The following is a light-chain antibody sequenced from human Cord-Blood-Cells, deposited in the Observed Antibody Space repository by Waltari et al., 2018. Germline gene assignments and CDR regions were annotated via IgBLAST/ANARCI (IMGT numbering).Light chain of an antibody. CDR3: QQYYSTPRT. Sequence: DILMTQSTDFLARLLGERVAIDCKSRWFVLYSSNNKYYLAWYQQKPGQPPKLLIYWASTRESGVPDRFSGSGSGTDFTLTISSLQAVDVAFYYCQQYYSTPRTFGQGTKVEIK. CDR2: WAS. J-gene: IGKJ1*01. CDR1: WFVLYSSNNKYY. V-gene: IGKV4-1*01.